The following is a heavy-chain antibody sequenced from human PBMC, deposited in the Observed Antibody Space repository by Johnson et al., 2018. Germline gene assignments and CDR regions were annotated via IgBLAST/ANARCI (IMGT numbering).Heavy chain of an antibody. V-gene: IGHV1-18*01. CDR3: VREGDCGNNCYYFQH. CDR2: ISAYNGNT. D-gene: IGHD2-21*02. Sequence: VQLVETGAEVKKPGASVKVSCKASGYTFTTYGLSWVRQAPGQGLEWMGWISAYNGNTNYAQKLQGRVTMSRDTSTNTAYMELRSLTSDDQAVYYCVREGDCGNNCYYFQHWGPGTLVTVAS. CDR1: GYTFTTYG. J-gene: IGHJ1*01.